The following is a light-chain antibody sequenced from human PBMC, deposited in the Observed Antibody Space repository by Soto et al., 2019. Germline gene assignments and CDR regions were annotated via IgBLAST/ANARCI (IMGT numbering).Light chain of an antibody. J-gene: IGLJ3*02. CDR3: SSDTPTSPLGV. CDR2: EVS. V-gene: IGLV2-14*01. CDR1: SSDIGGFNY. Sequence: QSALTQPASVSGSPGQSITISCTGTSSDIGGFNYVSWYQQHPGTAPKLIIYEVSNRPSGISNRFSGSKSGNTASLTISGLQAEDEADYYCSSDTPTSPLGVFGGGTKVTVL.